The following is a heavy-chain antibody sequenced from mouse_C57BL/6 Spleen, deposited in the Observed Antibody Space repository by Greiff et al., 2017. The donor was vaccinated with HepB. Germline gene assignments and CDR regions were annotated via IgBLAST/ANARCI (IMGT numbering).Heavy chain of an antibody. D-gene: IGHD3-2*02. CDR2: IDPSDSYT. CDR1: GYTFTSYW. Sequence: VQLQQSGAELVMPGASVKLSCKASGYTFTSYWMHWVKQRPGQGLEWIGEIDPSDSYTNYNQKFKGKSTLTVDKSSSTAYMQLSSLTSEDSAVYYCARSAQATTAWFAYWGQGTLVTVSA. CDR3: ARSAQATTAWFAY. J-gene: IGHJ3*01. V-gene: IGHV1-69*01.